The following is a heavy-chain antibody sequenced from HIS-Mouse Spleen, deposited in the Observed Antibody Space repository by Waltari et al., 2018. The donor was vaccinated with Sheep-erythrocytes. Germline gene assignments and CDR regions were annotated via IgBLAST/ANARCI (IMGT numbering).Heavy chain of an antibody. V-gene: IGHV3-30*18. Sequence: QVQLVESGGGVVQPGRSLRLSCAASGFTFSSYGMHWVRQAPGKGLEWVAVISDDGSNKDYADSVKGRFTISRDNSKNTLYLQMNSLRAEDTAVYYCAKREGYSNYYFDYWGQGTLVTVSS. J-gene: IGHJ4*02. CDR3: AKREGYSNYYFDY. D-gene: IGHD4-4*01. CDR2: ISDDGSNK. CDR1: GFTFSSYG.